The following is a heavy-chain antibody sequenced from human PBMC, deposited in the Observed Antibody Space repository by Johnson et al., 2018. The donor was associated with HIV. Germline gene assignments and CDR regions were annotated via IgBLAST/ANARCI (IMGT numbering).Heavy chain of an antibody. CDR3: AKGKHIVATTDAFDI. D-gene: IGHD5-12*01. CDR1: GFTFSSYG. V-gene: IGHV3-30*18. J-gene: IGHJ3*02. CDR2: ISYDGSNK. Sequence: QVQLVESGGGVVQPGRSLRLSCAASGFTFSSYGMHWVRQAPGKGLEWVAVISYDGSNKYYADSVKGRFTISRDNSKNTLYLQMNILSAEDTALYYCAKGKHIVATTDAFDIWGQGTMVTVSS.